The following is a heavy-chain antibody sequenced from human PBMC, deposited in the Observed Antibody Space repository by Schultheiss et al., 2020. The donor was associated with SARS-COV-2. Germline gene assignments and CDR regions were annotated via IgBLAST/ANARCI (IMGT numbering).Heavy chain of an antibody. Sequence: GGSLRLSCKASGYTFTGYYMHWVRQAPGQGLEWMGRINPNSGGTNYAQKFQGRVTMTRDTSISTAYMELSRLRSDDTAVYYCARDTRPPTVYSSGWSRGNYYYYGMDGWGQVTTVTVSS. CDR2: INPNSGGT. J-gene: IGHJ6*02. CDR3: ARDTRPPTVYSSGWSRGNYYYYGMDG. CDR1: GYTFTGYY. V-gene: IGHV1-2*06. D-gene: IGHD6-19*01.